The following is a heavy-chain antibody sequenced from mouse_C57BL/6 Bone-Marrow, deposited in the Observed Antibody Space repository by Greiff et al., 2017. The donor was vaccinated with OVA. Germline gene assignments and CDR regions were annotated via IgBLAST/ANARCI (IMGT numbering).Heavy chain of an antibody. D-gene: IGHD1-1*01. Sequence: ESGPGLVKPSQSLSLTCSVTGYSITSGYYWNWIRQFPGNKLEWMGYISYDGSNNYNPSLKNRISITRDTSKNQFFLKLNSVTTEDTATYYCARWATVVATDWYFDVWGTGTTVTVSS. CDR2: ISYDGSN. J-gene: IGHJ1*03. CDR1: GYSITSGYY. V-gene: IGHV3-6*01. CDR3: ARWATVVATDWYFDV.